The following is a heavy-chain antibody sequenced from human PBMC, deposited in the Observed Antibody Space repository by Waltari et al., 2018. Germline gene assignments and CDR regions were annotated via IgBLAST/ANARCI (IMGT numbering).Heavy chain of an antibody. CDR1: GSTFTGYY. CDR3: ARGPSGGYSNMFDY. V-gene: IGHV1-2*04. CDR2: INPNSGGT. D-gene: IGHD4-4*01. Sequence: QVQLVQSGAEVKKPGASVKVSCKASGSTFTGYYLHWLRQAPGQGLEWMGWINPNSGGTNYAQKFQGWVTMTRDTSISTAYMELSRLRSDDTAVYYCARGPSGGYSNMFDYWGQGTLVTVSS. J-gene: IGHJ4*02.